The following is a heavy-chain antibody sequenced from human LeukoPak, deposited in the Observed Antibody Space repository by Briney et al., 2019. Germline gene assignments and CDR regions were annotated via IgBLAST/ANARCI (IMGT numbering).Heavy chain of an antibody. D-gene: IGHD3-22*01. CDR1: GFTLRDYW. J-gene: IGHJ4*02. Sequence: PGGSLRLSCAASGFTLRDYWMSWVRQAPGKGLEWLANIKQDGSEKYYVDSVKGRFTISKDNAKNSLYLQMNSLRAEDTAVYYYARDLPYYYDSSGYPIDYWGQGTLVTVSS. V-gene: IGHV3-7*01. CDR2: IKQDGSEK. CDR3: ARDLPYYYDSSGYPIDY.